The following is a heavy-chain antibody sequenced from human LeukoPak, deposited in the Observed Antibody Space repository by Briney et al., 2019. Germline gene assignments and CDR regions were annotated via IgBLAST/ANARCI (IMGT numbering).Heavy chain of an antibody. CDR2: IYYSGST. CDR3: ARGQYSSSYHYYYMDV. D-gene: IGHD6-13*01. V-gene: IGHV4-59*01. CDR1: GGSISSFY. J-gene: IGHJ6*03. Sequence: SGTLSLTCTVSGGSISSFYCSWIRQPPGKGLEWIGYIYYSGSTNYNPSLKSRVTISVDTSKNQFSLKLSSVTAADTAVYYCARGQYSSSYHYYYMDVWGKGTTVTVSS.